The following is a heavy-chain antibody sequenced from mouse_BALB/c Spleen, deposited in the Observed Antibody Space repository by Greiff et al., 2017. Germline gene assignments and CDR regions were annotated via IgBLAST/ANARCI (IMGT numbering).Heavy chain of an antibody. CDR2: IWGGGST. V-gene: IGHV2-6-5*01. D-gene: IGHD2-4*01. CDR3: AKQGRAPLMITTTY. J-gene: IGHJ3*01. Sequence: VQVVESGPGLVAPSQSLSITCTVSGFSLTDYGVSWIRQPPGKGLEWLGVIWGGGSTYYNSALKSRLSISKDNSKSQVFLKMNSLQTDDTAMYYCAKQGRAPLMITTTYWGQGTLVTVSA. CDR1: GFSLTDYG.